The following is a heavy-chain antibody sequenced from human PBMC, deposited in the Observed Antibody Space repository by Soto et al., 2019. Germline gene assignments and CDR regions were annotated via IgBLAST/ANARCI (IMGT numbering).Heavy chain of an antibody. J-gene: IGHJ5*02. CDR1: GGSFSGYY. CDR3: ARQCRGVTCHWFVP. Sequence: PSETLSLTCAVYGGSFSGYYWSWIRQHPGKGLEWIGYIYYSGSTYYNPSLKSRVTISVDTSKNQFSLKLTSVTAADTAVYYCARQCRGVTCHWFVPWGQGTLVTVSS. CDR2: IYYSGST. D-gene: IGHD2-15*01. V-gene: IGHV4-34*01.